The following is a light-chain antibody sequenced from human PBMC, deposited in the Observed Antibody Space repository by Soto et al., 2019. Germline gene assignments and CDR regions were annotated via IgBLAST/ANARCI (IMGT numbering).Light chain of an antibody. Sequence: QSALTQPASVSGSPGHSITISCTGTSSDVGGYKYVSWYQLHPGKAPRLMIYEVSHRPSGVSSRFSGSKSGNTASLTISGLQAEDEATYYCSSYTTSSTLYVFGTGTKVTVL. CDR1: SSDVGGYKY. CDR2: EVS. V-gene: IGLV2-14*01. J-gene: IGLJ1*01. CDR3: SSYTTSSTLYV.